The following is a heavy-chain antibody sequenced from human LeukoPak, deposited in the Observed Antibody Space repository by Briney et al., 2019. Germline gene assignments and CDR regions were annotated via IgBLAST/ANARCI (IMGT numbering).Heavy chain of an antibody. J-gene: IGHJ4*02. D-gene: IGHD3-3*02. CDR1: GGSISSSSYY. CDR2: IYYSGST. Sequence: SETLSLTCTVSGGSISSSSYYWGWIRQPPGKGLVWIGSIYYSGSTYYDPSLKSRVTISVDTSKNQFSLKLSSVTAADTAVYYCARRNSIGVPGFYFDFWGQGTLVTVSS. CDR3: ARRNSIGVPGFYFDF. V-gene: IGHV4-39*01.